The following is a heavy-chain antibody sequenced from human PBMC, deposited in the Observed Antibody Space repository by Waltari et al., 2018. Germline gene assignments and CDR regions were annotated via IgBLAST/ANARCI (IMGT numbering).Heavy chain of an antibody. D-gene: IGHD2-2*01. J-gene: IGHJ4*02. Sequence: QVQLVESGGGVVQPGRSLRLSCAASGFTFSSSGMHWVRQAPGKGLEWVAVISYDGSNKYYADSVKGRFTISRDNSKNTLYLQMNSLRAEDTAVYYCAKDPYYQGGFYFDYWGQGTLVTVSS. CDR1: GFTFSSSG. CDR3: AKDPYYQGGFYFDY. V-gene: IGHV3-30*18. CDR2: ISYDGSNK.